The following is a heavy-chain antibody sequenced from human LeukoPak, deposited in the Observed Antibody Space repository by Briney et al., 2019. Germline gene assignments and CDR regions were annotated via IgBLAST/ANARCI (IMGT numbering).Heavy chain of an antibody. Sequence: GGSLRLSCAASGFTFSNYAMSWVRQAPGKGLEWVSSISESGDTTHYADSVKGRFTISRDNAQNTLYLQMNTLRAEDTALYYCAKQWVDCWGQGTLVTVS. CDR3: AKQWVDC. J-gene: IGHJ4*02. D-gene: IGHD1-26*01. V-gene: IGHV3-23*01. CDR1: GFTFSNYA. CDR2: ISESGDTT.